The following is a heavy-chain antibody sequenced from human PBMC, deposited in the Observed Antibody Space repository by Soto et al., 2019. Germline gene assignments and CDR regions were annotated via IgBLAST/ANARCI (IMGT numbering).Heavy chain of an antibody. Sequence: GGSLRLSCAASGFTFSSYSMNWVRQAPGKGLEWVSYISSSSSTIYYADSVKGRFTISRDNAKNSLYLQMNSLRAEDTAVYYCAREGSGWYNWFEPWGQGTLVTVSS. CDR1: GFTFSSYS. CDR2: ISSSSSTI. D-gene: IGHD6-19*01. J-gene: IGHJ5*02. V-gene: IGHV3-48*01. CDR3: AREGSGWYNWFEP.